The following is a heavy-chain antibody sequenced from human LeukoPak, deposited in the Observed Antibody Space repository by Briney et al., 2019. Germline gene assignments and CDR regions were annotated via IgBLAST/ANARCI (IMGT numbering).Heavy chain of an antibody. D-gene: IGHD3-10*01. CDR3: AKGGPMVSYYGMDV. Sequence: GGSLRLSCAASGFTFSSYAMRWVRQAPGKGLEWVSAISGSGGSTYYADSVKGRFTISRDNSKNTLYLQMNSLRAEDTAVYYCAKGGPMVSYYGMDVWGQGTTVTVSS. CDR1: GFTFSSYA. J-gene: IGHJ6*02. CDR2: ISGSGGST. V-gene: IGHV3-23*01.